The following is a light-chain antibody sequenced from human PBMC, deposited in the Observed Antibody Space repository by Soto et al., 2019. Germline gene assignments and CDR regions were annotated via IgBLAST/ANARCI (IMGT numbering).Light chain of an antibody. CDR3: SSYTSGSTYV. V-gene: IGLV2-14*03. J-gene: IGLJ1*01. CDR2: DVS. Sequence: QSALTQPASVSGSPGQSITISCTGTSSDVAGYNYVSWYQHHPGKAPKLMIYDVSNRPSGDSNRFSGSNSGNTASLTISGLQAEDEADYYCSSYTSGSTYVFGTGTKLTVL. CDR1: SSDVAGYNY.